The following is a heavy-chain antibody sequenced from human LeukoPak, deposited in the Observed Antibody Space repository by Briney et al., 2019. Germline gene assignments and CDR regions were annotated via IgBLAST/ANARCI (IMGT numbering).Heavy chain of an antibody. D-gene: IGHD3-10*01. CDR1: GGSISSGGYY. CDR3: ARGLFNSLPVRGYYFDY. V-gene: IGHV4-31*03. J-gene: IGHJ4*02. Sequence: SQTLSLTCTVSGGSISSGGYYWSWIRQHPGXXXXXXXXXXXSGSTYYNPSLKSRVTISVDTSKNQFSLKLSSVTAADTAVYYCARGLFNSLPVRGYYFDYWGQGTLVTVSS. CDR2: XXXSGST.